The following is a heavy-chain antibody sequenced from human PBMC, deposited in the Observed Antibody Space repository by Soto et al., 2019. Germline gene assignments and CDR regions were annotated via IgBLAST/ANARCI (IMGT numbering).Heavy chain of an antibody. CDR1: GFTFGDRY. CDR3: ARNTKSAAGADYYGLDV. J-gene: IGHJ6*02. V-gene: IGHV3-11*01. D-gene: IGHD4-17*01. Sequence: QGQLVESGGDLVRPGGSLRLSCATSGFTFGDRYMSWIRQAPGKGLEWVSYISSSGFTIYYADSVKGRFTISRDNAKDSRYLKRNSLRAEDTAVYYCARNTKSAAGADYYGLDVWGHGTTVIVSS. CDR2: ISSSGFTI.